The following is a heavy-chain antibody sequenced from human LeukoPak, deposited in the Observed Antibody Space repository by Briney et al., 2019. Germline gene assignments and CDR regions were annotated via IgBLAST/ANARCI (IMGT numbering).Heavy chain of an antibody. Sequence: PSETLSLTCTVSGGSISSYYWSWIRQPAGKGLEWIGRIYTSGSTNYNPSLKSRVTMSVDTSKNQFSLKLSSVTAADTAVYYCARGGTKTYYYDSSGPHNWFDPWGQGTLVTVSS. CDR1: GGSISSYY. V-gene: IGHV4-4*07. CDR2: IYTSGST. D-gene: IGHD3-22*01. J-gene: IGHJ5*02. CDR3: ARGGTKTYYYDSSGPHNWFDP.